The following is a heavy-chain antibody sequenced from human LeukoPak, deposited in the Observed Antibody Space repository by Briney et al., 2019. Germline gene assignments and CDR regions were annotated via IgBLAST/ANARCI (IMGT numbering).Heavy chain of an antibody. J-gene: IGHJ4*02. D-gene: IGHD2-21*02. V-gene: IGHV3-23*01. CDR2: ISGSGGST. CDR1: GFTLTNHG. Sequence: PGGSLRLSCAVSGFTLTNHGVSWVRQAPGKGLEWVSAISGSGGSTYYADSVKGRFTISRDNSKNTLYLQMNSLRAEDTAVYYCAKAVVTAIDAYWGQGTLVTVSS. CDR3: AKAVVTAIDAY.